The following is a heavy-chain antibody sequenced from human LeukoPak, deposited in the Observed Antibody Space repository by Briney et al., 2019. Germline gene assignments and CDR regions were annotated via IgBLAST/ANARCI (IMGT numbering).Heavy chain of an antibody. J-gene: IGHJ4*02. CDR3: ARHWGGHYYDSSGYYYGFDY. V-gene: IGHV4-38-2*02. CDR2: IYYSGST. Sequence: SETLSLTCTVSGYSISSGYYWGWIRQPPGKGLEWIGSIYYSGSTYYNPSLKSRVTISVDTSKNQFSLKLSSVTAADTAVYYCARHWGGHYYDSSGYYYGFDYWGQGTLVTVSS. CDR1: GYSISSGYY. D-gene: IGHD3-22*01.